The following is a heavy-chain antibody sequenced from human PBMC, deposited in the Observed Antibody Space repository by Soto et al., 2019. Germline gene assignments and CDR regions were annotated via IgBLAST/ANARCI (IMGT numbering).Heavy chain of an antibody. CDR2: IDPVDSYT. Sequence: GESLKISCKGSGHSFTNYWISWVRRMPGKGLEWMGNIDPVDSYTNYGPSFQGHVTFSVDTSISTAYLQWSSLKASDTAMYYCARIESIARNWFDAWGQGTLVTVSS. V-gene: IGHV5-10-1*01. J-gene: IGHJ5*02. CDR3: ARIESIARNWFDA. D-gene: IGHD6-13*01. CDR1: GHSFTNYW.